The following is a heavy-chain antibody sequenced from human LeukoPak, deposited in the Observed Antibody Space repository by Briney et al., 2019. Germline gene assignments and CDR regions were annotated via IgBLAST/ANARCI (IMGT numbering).Heavy chain of an antibody. CDR3: ARDPITGDRFDY. CDR1: GDTVSSNRAA. V-gene: IGHV6-1*01. J-gene: IGHJ4*02. Sequence: SQTLSLTCAISGDTVSSNRAAWNWIRQSPSRGLEWLGRTYYRSKWYNDYAPSVKSRVTINPDTSKNQFSLQLNSVTPEDTAVYYCARDPITGDRFDYWGQGTLVTVSS. CDR2: TYYRSKWYN. D-gene: IGHD7-27*01.